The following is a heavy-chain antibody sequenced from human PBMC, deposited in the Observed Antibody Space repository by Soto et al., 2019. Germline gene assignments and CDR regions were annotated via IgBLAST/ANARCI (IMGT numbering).Heavy chain of an antibody. J-gene: IGHJ4*02. CDR3: ARDYDSSGDY. Sequence: QLQLQESGPGLVKPSETLSLTCTVSGGSISTSSYFWGWIRQPPGKGLEWIGSIYYSGNTYYNPSLQCRVTIAAATSNYQFSLMLSSVTAAVTAVYYSARDYDSSGDYWGQGTLVTVSS. CDR1: GGSISTSSYF. CDR2: IYYSGNT. D-gene: IGHD3-22*01. V-gene: IGHV4-39*01.